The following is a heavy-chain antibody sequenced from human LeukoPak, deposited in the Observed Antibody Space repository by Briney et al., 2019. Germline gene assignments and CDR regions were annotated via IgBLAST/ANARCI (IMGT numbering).Heavy chain of an antibody. J-gene: IGHJ4*02. CDR2: IDTSGNT. V-gene: IGHV4-4*07. CDR1: GGSISSYY. Sequence: SETLSLTCTVSGGSISSYYWSWIRQPAGKGLEWIGRIDTSGNTNYKPSLKSRVTMSVDTSKNQFSLKLSSVTAADTAVYYCAGSGWKYYFDYWGQGTLVTVSS. CDR3: AGSGWKYYFDY. D-gene: IGHD6-19*01.